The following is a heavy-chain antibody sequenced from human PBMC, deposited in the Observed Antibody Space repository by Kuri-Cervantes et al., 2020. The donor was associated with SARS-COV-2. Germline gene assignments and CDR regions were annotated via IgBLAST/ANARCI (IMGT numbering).Heavy chain of an antibody. CDR2: IRDKGNSYAT. CDR3: ARIPFGYYMHYYYYYMDV. D-gene: IGHD3-3*01. J-gene: IGHJ6*03. CDR1: GISFSVSG. V-gene: IGHV3-73*01. Sequence: GGSLRLSCAASGISFSVSGIHWVRQASGKGLEWVGRIRDKGNSYATAYTASVKGRFTISRDDSRNMAYLQMDSLNSEDTAVYYCARIPFGYYMHYYYYYMDVWGKGTTVTVSS.